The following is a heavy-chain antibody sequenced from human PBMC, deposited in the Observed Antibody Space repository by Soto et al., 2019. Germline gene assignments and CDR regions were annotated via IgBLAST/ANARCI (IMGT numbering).Heavy chain of an antibody. V-gene: IGHV5-10-1*01. CDR1: GYTFTTFW. CDR2: VDPRDSYV. CDR3: ARIYCTTTTCESWFDP. Sequence: GESLKISCTGFGYTFTTFWISWVRQMPGKGLEWLGRVDPRDSYVTYNPSFEGHVTISADKSISTAYLQWGSLKASDTAMYFCARIYCTTTTCESWFDPWGQGTLVTVSS. J-gene: IGHJ5*02. D-gene: IGHD2-8*01.